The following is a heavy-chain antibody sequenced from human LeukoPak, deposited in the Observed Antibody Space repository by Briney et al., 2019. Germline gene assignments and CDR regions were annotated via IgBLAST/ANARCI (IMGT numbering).Heavy chain of an antibody. V-gene: IGHV3-23*01. J-gene: IGHJ4*02. D-gene: IGHD3-10*01. CDR1: GISLSNYA. CDR2: ISERGGST. Sequence: GGSLRLSCVVSGISLSNYAMTSVRQAPGKGLEWVSYISERGGSTTYADSVKGRFTISRDTSLNTLYLQMASLRAEDTAVYFCAKRGIVIRGILVIGYHQEAYHYDFWGQGVLVTVSS. CDR3: AKRGIVIRGILVIGYHQEAYHYDF.